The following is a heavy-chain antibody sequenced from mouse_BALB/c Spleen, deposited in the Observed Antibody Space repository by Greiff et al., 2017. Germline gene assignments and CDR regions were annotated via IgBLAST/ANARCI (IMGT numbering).Heavy chain of an antibody. CDR1: GYTFTSYW. CDR2: INPSTGYT. CDR3: ARVATPYFDY. Sequence: VQRVESGAELAKPGASVKMSCKASGYTFTSYWMHWVKQRPGQGLEWIGYINPSTGYTEYNQKFKDKATLTADKSSSTAYMQLSSLTSEDSAVYYCARVATPYFDYWGQGTTLTVSS. J-gene: IGHJ2*01. V-gene: IGHV1-7*01.